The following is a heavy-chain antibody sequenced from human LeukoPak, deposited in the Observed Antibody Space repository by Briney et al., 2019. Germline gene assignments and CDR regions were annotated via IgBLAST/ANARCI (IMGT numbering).Heavy chain of an antibody. V-gene: IGHV1-24*01. J-gene: IGHJ5*02. CDR2: FDPEDGET. CDR1: GYTLTELS. D-gene: IGHD4-17*01. Sequence: GATVKVSCKVSGYTLTELSMHWVRQAPGKGLEWMGGFDPEDGETIYAQKFHGRVTMTEDTSTDTAYMELSSLRSEDTAVYYCAIRYGDYVGNWFDPWGQGTLVTVSS. CDR3: AIRYGDYVGNWFDP.